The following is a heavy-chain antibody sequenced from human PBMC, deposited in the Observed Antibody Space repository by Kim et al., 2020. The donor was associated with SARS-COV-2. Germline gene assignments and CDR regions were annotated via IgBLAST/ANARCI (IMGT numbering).Heavy chain of an antibody. J-gene: IGHJ5*02. V-gene: IGHV1-8*01. CDR3: ARGRSGYCSSTSCQRMGGWFDP. CDR2: MNPNSGNT. D-gene: IGHD2-2*01. Sequence: ASVKVSCKASGYTFTSYDINWVRQATGQGLEWMGWMNPNSGNTGYAQKFQGRVTMTRNTSISTAYMELSSLRSEDTAVYYCARGRSGYCSSTSCQRMGGWFDPWGQGTLVTVSS. CDR1: GYTFTSYD.